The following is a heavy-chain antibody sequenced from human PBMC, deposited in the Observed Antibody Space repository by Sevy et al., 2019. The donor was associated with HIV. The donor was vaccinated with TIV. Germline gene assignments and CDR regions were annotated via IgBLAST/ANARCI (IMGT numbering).Heavy chain of an antibody. CDR1: GFTFHDYG. D-gene: IGHD3-16*01. CDR3: ASDPRSYVSVFNWFDP. V-gene: IGHV3-20*04. J-gene: IGHJ5*02. Sequence: GGSLRLSCAASGFTFHDYGMSWVRQAPGKGLEWVSGINWNGGSTGYADSVKGRFTISRDNAKNSLYLQMNSLRAEDTALYYCASDPRSYVSVFNWFDPWGQGTLVTVSS. CDR2: INWNGGST.